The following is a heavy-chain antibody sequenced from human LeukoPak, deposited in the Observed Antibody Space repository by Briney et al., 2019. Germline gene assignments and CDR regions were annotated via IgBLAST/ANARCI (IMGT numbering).Heavy chain of an antibody. CDR1: GCTFTSYG. CDR3: ARDPGLIGIAAAGSDY. Sequence: ASVKVSCKASGCTFTSYGISWVRQAPGQGLEWMGWISAYNGNTNYAQKLQGRVTMTTDTSTSTAYMELRSLRSDDTAVYYCARDPGLIGIAAAGSDYWGQGTLVTVSS. V-gene: IGHV1-18*01. CDR2: ISAYNGNT. J-gene: IGHJ4*02. D-gene: IGHD6-13*01.